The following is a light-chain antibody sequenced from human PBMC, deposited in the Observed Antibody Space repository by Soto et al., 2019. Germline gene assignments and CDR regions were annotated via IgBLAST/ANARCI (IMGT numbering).Light chain of an antibody. CDR3: EQRYRTPQVT. V-gene: IGKV1-39*01. CDR1: QSISTY. J-gene: IGKJ4*01. CDR2: KAS. Sequence: DIQMTQSPSSLSASVGDRVTITCRASQSISTYLSWYQQKPGKAPNLLIYKASSLEGGVPSRFSGSGSGTEFTLTISSLQPEDFATYSCEQRYRTPQVTFGGGTKVEIK.